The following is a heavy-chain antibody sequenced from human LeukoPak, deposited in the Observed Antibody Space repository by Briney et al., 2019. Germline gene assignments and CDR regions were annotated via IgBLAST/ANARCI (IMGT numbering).Heavy chain of an antibody. CDR2: IFYNGGP. CDR3: ASYSGIYSAFEI. Sequence: NSSETLSLTCTASGDSITNSNYWGWVRQSPGRGLEWLGNIFYNGGPYYNPSFKSRVAISVDTSKNHFSLTLNAVTAADTAVYYCASYSGIYSAFEIWSQGTLVTVSS. CDR1: GDSITNSNY. V-gene: IGHV4-38-2*02. D-gene: IGHD1-26*01. J-gene: IGHJ3*02.